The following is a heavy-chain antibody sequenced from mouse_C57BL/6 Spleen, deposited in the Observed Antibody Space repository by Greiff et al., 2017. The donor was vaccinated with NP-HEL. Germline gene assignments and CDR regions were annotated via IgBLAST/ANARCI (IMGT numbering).Heavy chain of an antibody. Sequence: EVQGVESGGGLVQPKGTLKLSCAASGFTFNTYAMHWVRQAPGKGLEWVARIRRKSSNYATYYADSVKDRFTISRDDSQSMLYLQMNNLKTEDTAMYYCVRERGVYFDYWGKGTTLTVAS. V-gene: IGHV10-3*01. CDR2: IRRKSSNYAT. J-gene: IGHJ2*01. CDR1: GFTFNTYA. CDR3: VRERGVYFDY.